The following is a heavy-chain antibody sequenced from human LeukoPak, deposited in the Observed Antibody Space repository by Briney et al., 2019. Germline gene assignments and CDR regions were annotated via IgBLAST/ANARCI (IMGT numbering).Heavy chain of an antibody. Sequence: SETLSLTCTVSGDSISSHSWTWIRQPPGKGLEWIGSIYNDGSTHYNPSLKSRVTISVDTSKSQFSLKLNSATAADTAVYYCARVYYGSGPFDYWAQGTLVTVSS. CDR2: IYNDGST. V-gene: IGHV4-59*11. D-gene: IGHD3-10*01. CDR3: ARVYYGSGPFDY. CDR1: GDSISSHS. J-gene: IGHJ4*02.